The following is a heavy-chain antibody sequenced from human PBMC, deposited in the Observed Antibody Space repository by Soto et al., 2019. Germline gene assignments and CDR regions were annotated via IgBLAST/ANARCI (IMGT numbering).Heavy chain of an antibody. D-gene: IGHD3-9*01. CDR2: IIPIFGTT. Sequence: QVQLAQSGAEVKKPGSSVKVSCKASGGSLNSYSISWVRQAPGQGLEWMGGIIPIFGTTHNAQNFQDRVTMTADKSTNTVHMDLNTLRSEDTALYFCATILVGLFENWGQGTQVTVSS. CDR1: GGSLNSYS. J-gene: IGHJ4*02. CDR3: ATILVGLFEN. V-gene: IGHV1-69*06.